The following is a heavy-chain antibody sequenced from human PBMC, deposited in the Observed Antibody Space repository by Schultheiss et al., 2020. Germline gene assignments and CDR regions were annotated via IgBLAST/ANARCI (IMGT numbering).Heavy chain of an antibody. CDR3: AGRGRGPSSIAARGNYFDY. J-gene: IGHJ4*02. CDR2: INHSGST. CDR1: GGSFSGYY. V-gene: IGHV4-34*01. D-gene: IGHD6-6*01. Sequence: SATMSLTCAVYGGSFSGYYWSWIRQPPGKGLEWIGEINHSGSTNYNPSLKSRVTISVDTSKNQFPVKLSSVTAADTAVYYCAGRGRGPSSIAARGNYFDYWGPGTLVTVSS.